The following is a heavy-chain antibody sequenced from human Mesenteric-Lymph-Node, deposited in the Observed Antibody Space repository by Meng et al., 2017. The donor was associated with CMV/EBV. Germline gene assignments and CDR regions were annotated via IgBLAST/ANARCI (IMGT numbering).Heavy chain of an antibody. CDR2: IYHSGTT. D-gene: IGHD3-3*01. CDR1: GYSISSDYY. Sequence: SETLSLTCTVSGYSISSDYYWGWIRQPPGKGLEWIGNIYHSGTTYYKPSLKSRVTVSVDTSKNQFSLKLSSVTAADTAVYYCARILEWLWDYWGQGTLVTVSS. CDR3: ARILEWLWDY. V-gene: IGHV4-38-2*02. J-gene: IGHJ4*02.